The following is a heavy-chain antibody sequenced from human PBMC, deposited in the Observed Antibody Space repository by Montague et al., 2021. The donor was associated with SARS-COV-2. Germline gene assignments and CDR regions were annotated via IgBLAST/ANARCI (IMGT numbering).Heavy chain of an antibody. CDR3: ARESDSYPSGTQYFDL. Sequence: SETLSLTCTVSGDSISDYYWSWIRQPPGMGLEWIGYIFRSGATNYNPPLKSRVIISLDTSKSQFSLRLSSVTAADTAVYFCARESDSYPSGTQYFDLWGRGTLVTVSS. CDR2: IFRSGAT. V-gene: IGHV4-59*01. CDR1: GDSISDYY. D-gene: IGHD5-18*01. J-gene: IGHJ2*01.